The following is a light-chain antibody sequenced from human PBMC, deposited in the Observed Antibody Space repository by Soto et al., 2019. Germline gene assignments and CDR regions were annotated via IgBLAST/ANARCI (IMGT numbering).Light chain of an antibody. Sequence: IVMTQSPATLSVSPGEGVTLSCRASENVGTNLAWYQQKPGQAPRLLIYGSSTRATGIPATLSGSGSGTEFTVTISSLQSEESAIYYCQQYNNWGLSFGGGTKVEIK. CDR2: GSS. CDR1: ENVGTN. CDR3: QQYNNWGLS. J-gene: IGKJ4*01. V-gene: IGKV3D-15*01.